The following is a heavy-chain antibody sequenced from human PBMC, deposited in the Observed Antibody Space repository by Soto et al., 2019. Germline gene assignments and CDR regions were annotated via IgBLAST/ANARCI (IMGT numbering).Heavy chain of an antibody. CDR1: GYTFTSYA. Sequence: ASVKVSCKASGYTFTSYAMHWVRQAPGQRLEWMGWINAGNGNTKYSQKFQGRVTITRDTSASTAYMELSGLRSEDTAVYYCARDQIAAAGTLYYYYGRDVWGQGTTVTVSS. V-gene: IGHV1-3*01. CDR3: ARDQIAAAGTLYYYYGRDV. CDR2: INAGNGNT. J-gene: IGHJ6*02. D-gene: IGHD6-13*01.